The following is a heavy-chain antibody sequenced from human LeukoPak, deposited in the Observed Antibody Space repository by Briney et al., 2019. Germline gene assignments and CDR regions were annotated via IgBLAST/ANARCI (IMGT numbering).Heavy chain of an antibody. CDR3: ARDPCGGDCYHAFDI. CDR1: GGTFSSYA. D-gene: IGHD2-21*02. Sequence: SVRLSRKASGGTFSSYAISWVRQAPGQGLEWMGGIITIFGTANYAQKFQGRVTTTADESTSTAYMELSSLRSEDTAVYYCARDPCGGDCYHAFDIWGQGTMVTVSS. J-gene: IGHJ3*02. CDR2: IITIFGTA. V-gene: IGHV1-69*13.